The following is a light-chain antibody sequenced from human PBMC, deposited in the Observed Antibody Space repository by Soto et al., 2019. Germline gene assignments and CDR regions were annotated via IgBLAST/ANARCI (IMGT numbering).Light chain of an antibody. CDR3: QKYNFWPEK. CDR1: QSVSGN. V-gene: IGKV3-15*01. CDR2: GVS. Sequence: EIVMTQSPVTLSVSPGERATLSCRASQSVSGNLAWYQQKPGQAPRLLIYGVSARATGIPARFSGSGFGTEFTLTISSLQSEDFALYYCQKYNFWPEKFGQGTKVDIK. J-gene: IGKJ1*01.